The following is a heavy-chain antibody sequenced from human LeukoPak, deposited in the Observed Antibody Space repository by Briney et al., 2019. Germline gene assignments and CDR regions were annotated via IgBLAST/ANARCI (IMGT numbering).Heavy chain of an antibody. CDR1: GFTFSSYA. J-gene: IGHJ4*02. CDR2: ISGNADST. D-gene: IGHD3-3*01. Sequence: SGGSLRLSCAASGFTFSSYAMSWVRQAPGRGLEWVSAISGNADSTYYADSVKGRFTISRDNSKNTLSLQMNSLRAEDTAVYYCAKEEWLLPFFDYWGQGTLVTVSS. CDR3: AKEEWLLPFFDY. V-gene: IGHV3-23*01.